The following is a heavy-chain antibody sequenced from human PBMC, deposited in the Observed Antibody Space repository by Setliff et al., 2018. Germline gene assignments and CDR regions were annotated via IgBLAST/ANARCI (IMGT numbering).Heavy chain of an antibody. CDR2: IYPGDSDT. V-gene: IGHV5-51*01. J-gene: IGHJ6*03. Sequence: PGESLKISCKGSGYSFTSYWIGWVRQMPGKGPEWMGIIYPGDSDTRYSPSFQGQVTISADKSISTAYLQWSSLKASDTAMYYCARHRGVDYGDLYYYYYYMDVWGKGTTVTV. CDR3: ARHRGVDYGDLYYYYYYMDV. CDR1: GYSFTSYW. D-gene: IGHD4-17*01.